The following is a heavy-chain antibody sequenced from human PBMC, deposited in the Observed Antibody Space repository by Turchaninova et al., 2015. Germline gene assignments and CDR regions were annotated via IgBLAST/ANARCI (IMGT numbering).Heavy chain of an antibody. J-gene: IGHJ4*02. V-gene: IGHV4-4*02. CDR3: ARHHAGKTGEFDY. CDR1: GYSITTAHW. D-gene: IGHD1-14*01. Sequence: QVQLQESGPGLVKPSGTLSLTCAVSGYSITTAHWLPWVRQPPGKGLELIGEVPQGVRTNSNPSLKSRVTISVDNSNNQVSLKLASLTAADTAMYYCARHHAGKTGEFDYWGQGTLVTGSS. CDR2: VPQGVRT.